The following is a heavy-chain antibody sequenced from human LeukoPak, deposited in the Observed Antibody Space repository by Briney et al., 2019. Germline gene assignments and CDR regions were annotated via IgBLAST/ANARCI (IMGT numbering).Heavy chain of an antibody. V-gene: IGHV1-18*01. Sequence: ASVKVSCKASGYTFTSYGISLVRQAPGQGLEWMGWISAYNGNTNYAQKLQGRVTMTTDTSTSTAYMELRSLRSDDTAVYYCTRVRYYDFWSGYSDWYFDLWGRGTLVTVSS. CDR3: TRVRYYDFWSGYSDWYFDL. D-gene: IGHD3-3*01. CDR1: GYTFTSYG. CDR2: ISAYNGNT. J-gene: IGHJ2*01.